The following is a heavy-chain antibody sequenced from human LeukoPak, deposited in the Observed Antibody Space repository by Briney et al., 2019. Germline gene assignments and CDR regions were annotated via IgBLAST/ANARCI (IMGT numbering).Heavy chain of an antibody. CDR1: GGSISSYY. CDR2: IYYSGST. D-gene: IGHD2-21*01. CDR3: ARRGYCGGDCYSDY. V-gene: IGHV4-59*01. J-gene: IGHJ4*02. Sequence: SETLSLTCTVSGGSISSYYWSWIRQPPGKGLEWIGYIYYSGSTNYNPSLKSRVTISVDTSKNQFSLKLSSVTAADTAVYYCARRGYCGGDCYSDYWGQGTLVTVSS.